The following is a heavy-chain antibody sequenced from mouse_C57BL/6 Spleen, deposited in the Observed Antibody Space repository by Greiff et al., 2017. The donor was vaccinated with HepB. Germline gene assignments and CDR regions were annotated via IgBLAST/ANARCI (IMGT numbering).Heavy chain of an antibody. Sequence: EVNVVESGEGLVKPGGSLKLSCAASGFTFSSYAMSWVRQTPEKRLEWVAYISSGGDYIYYADTVKGRFTISRDNARNTLYLQMSSLKSEDTAMYYCTRDDGYHYAMDYWGQGTTLTVSS. D-gene: IGHD2-3*01. J-gene: IGHJ2*01. CDR1: GFTFSSYA. CDR2: ISSGGDYI. V-gene: IGHV5-9-1*02. CDR3: TRDDGYHYAMDY.